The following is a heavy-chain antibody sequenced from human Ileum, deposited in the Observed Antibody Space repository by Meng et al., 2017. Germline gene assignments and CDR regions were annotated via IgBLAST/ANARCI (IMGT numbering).Heavy chain of an antibody. J-gene: IGHJ3*02. V-gene: IGHV3-20*04. CDR2: INWNGGST. CDR1: GFTFDDYG. Sequence: GESLKISCAASGFTFDDYGMSWVRQAPGKGLEWVSGINWNGGSTGYADSVKGRFTISRDNAKNSLYLQMNSLRAEDTALYYCARVWGPAYNAFDIWGQGTRVTVSS. D-gene: IGHD2-21*01. CDR3: ARVWGPAYNAFDI.